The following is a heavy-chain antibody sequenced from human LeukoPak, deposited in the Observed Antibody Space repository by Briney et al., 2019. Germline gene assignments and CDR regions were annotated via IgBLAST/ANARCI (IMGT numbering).Heavy chain of an antibody. D-gene: IGHD5-24*01. J-gene: IGHJ4*01. CDR3: ASWPLVDMTTSGLDY. V-gene: IGHV4-39*01. CDR2: IYYSGSA. Sequence: SETLSLTCTVSGGSISSSSHYRGWIRQPPGKGLEWIGTIYYSGSAYYNPSLNSRVTISVDTSKNQFSLKLSSVTAADTAVYYCASWPLVDMTTSGLDYYVHGTLLT. CDR1: GGSISSSSHY.